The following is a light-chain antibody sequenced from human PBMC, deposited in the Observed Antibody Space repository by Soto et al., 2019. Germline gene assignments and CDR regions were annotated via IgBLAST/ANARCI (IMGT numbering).Light chain of an antibody. CDR1: SSNIGDNY. V-gene: IGLV1-47*02. CDR2: NNN. J-gene: IGLJ3*02. Sequence: QSVLTQPPSASGTPGQRFTISCSGSSSNIGDNYVFWYQQFPGAAPKPLIFNNNQRPSGVPDRFSGAKSGTSASLSISGLRSEDEADYHCAAWDDSLSGWVFGGGTKLTVL. CDR3: AAWDDSLSGWV.